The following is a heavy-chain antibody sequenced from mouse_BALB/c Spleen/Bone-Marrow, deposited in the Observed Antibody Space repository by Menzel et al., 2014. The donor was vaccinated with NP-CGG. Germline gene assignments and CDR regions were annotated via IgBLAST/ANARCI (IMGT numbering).Heavy chain of an antibody. D-gene: IGHD1-1*01. V-gene: IGHV1-9*01. J-gene: IGHJ3*01. CDR1: GYTFSTYW. CDR2: ILPGSGST. Sequence: VKLMESGAELMKPGASVKISCKATGYTFSTYWIEWVKQRPGHGLEWIGEILPGSGSTNYNEKFKGKATFTADTSSNTVYMQLSSLTSEDSAVYYCARWYYGSSSFAYWGQGTLATVSA. CDR3: ARWYYGSSSFAY.